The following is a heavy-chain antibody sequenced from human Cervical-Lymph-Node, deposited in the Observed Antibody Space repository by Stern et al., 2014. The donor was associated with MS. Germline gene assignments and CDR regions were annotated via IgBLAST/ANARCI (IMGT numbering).Heavy chain of an antibody. J-gene: IGHJ4*02. CDR2: ISFDGSDK. CDR3: AREMATPYVS. V-gene: IGHV3-30*04. CDR1: GFTFTSYG. Sequence: QVQLVQSGGGVVQPGRSLRLSCAASGFTFTSYGMHWVRQAPGKGLEWVAGISFDGSDKDYSDSVKGRFTVSRDTSKNTLYLQMDGLRPADTAIYFSAREMATPYVSWGQGTLVTVSS. D-gene: IGHD5-24*01.